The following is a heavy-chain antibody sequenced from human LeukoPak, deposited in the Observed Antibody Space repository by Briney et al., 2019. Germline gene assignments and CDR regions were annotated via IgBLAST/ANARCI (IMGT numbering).Heavy chain of an antibody. J-gene: IGHJ4*02. Sequence: PGGSLRLSCAASGFSVSTKYMSWVRQAPGKGLEWVSLISGDGGSTYYADSVKGRFTISRDNSKNSLYLQMNSLRTEDTALYHCAKDRGWYDYWGQGTLVTVSS. CDR3: AKDRGWYDY. D-gene: IGHD6-19*01. CDR1: GFSVSTKY. CDR2: ISGDGGST. V-gene: IGHV3-43*02.